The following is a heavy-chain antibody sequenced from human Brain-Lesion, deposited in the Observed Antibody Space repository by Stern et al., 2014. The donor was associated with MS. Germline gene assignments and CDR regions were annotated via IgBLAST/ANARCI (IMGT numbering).Heavy chain of an antibody. Sequence: QVQLQESGPGLVKPSETLSLTCTVSYDSISSYYRTWLRQPPGKGLEWIGYINYRRNPNYNPALKSRVTISVDTSKNQFSLKLTSVTAADTAVYYCARAFSDYHDSTPGYWGQGTLVTVSS. J-gene: IGHJ4*02. CDR2: INYRRNP. D-gene: IGHD3-22*01. CDR1: YDSISSYY. V-gene: IGHV4-59*01. CDR3: ARAFSDYHDSTPGY.